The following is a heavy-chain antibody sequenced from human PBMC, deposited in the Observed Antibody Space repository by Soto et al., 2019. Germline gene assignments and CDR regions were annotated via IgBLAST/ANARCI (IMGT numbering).Heavy chain of an antibody. D-gene: IGHD4-4*01. CDR3: ACHDYSNAYGMDV. CDR1: GGSISSSSYY. Sequence: SETLSLTCTVSGGSISSSSYYWGWIRQPPGKGLEWIGSIYYSGSTYYNPSLKSRVTISVDTSKNQFSLKLSSVTAADTAVYYCACHDYSNAYGMDVWGQGTTVTVSS. V-gene: IGHV4-39*01. CDR2: IYYSGST. J-gene: IGHJ6*02.